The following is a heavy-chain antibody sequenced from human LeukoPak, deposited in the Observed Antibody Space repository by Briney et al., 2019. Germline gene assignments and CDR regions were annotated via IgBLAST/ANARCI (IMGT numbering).Heavy chain of an antibody. J-gene: IGHJ4*02. CDR1: GFTFSSYW. CDR2: KKQDGSEK. Sequence: GGSLRLSCAASGFTFSSYWMCWVREAPGDGVEWAVNKKQDGSEKYYVDSVKGRFTISRDNAKNSLYLQMNSLRAEDTAVYYCARGSRGYSYGSWVSWGQGTLVTVSS. D-gene: IGHD5-18*01. V-gene: IGHV3-7*01. CDR3: ARGSRGYSYGSWVS.